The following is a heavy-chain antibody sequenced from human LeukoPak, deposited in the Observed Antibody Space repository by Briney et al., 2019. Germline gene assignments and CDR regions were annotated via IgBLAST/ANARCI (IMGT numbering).Heavy chain of an antibody. CDR2: IYSSGST. Sequence: SQTLSLTCTVSGGSISSGSYYWSWIRQPAGKGLEWVGRIYSSGSTDYNPSLKSRVTVSVDTSKNQFSLKLNSVTAADTAVYYCARWGIVSWYFDLWGRGTLVTVSS. J-gene: IGHJ2*01. V-gene: IGHV4-61*02. CDR1: GGSISSGSYY. D-gene: IGHD1-26*01. CDR3: ARWGIVSWYFDL.